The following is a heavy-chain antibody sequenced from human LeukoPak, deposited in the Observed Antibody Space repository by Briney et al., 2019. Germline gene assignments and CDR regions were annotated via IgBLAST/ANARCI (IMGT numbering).Heavy chain of an antibody. V-gene: IGHV3-7*03. J-gene: IGHJ4*02. CDR1: GFTFSSYW. CDR2: IKQDGSEK. D-gene: IGHD3-22*01. Sequence: GGSLRLSCAASGFTFSSYWMSWVRQAPGKGLEWVANIKQDGSEKYYVDSMKGRFTISRDNAYNSLYLQMNSLRAEDTAVYHCARDLHYYHSSGSNYYFDYWGQGTLVTVSS. CDR3: ARDLHYYHSSGSNYYFDY.